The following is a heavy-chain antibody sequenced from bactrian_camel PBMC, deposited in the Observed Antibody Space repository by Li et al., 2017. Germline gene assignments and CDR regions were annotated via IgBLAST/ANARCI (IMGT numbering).Heavy chain of an antibody. CDR1: GYPHRDSTYC. CDR3: AACEACSGTYCVGRGY. Sequence: HVQLVESGGGSVQPGGSLRLSCAVSGYPHRDSTYCLGWFRQAPGKEREGIAGIVVGGTQTHYADSVKGRFTVSQDNAKNELYLQMSSLKPEDTAMYYCAACEACSGTYCVGRGYWGQGTQVTVS. CDR2: IVVGGTQT. V-gene: IGHV3S6*01. D-gene: IGHD2*01. J-gene: IGHJ4*01.